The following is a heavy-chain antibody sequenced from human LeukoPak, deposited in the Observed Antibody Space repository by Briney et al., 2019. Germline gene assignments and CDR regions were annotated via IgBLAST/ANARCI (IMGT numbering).Heavy chain of an antibody. V-gene: IGHV4-61*02. J-gene: IGHJ4*02. CDR1: GGSISSGSYY. D-gene: IGHD6-13*01. CDR2: IYTSGST. Sequence: SSETLSLTCTVSGGSISSGSYYWSWIRQPAGKGLEWIRRIYTSGSTNYNPSLKSRATISVDTSKNQSSLKLSSVTAADTAMYYCARETAAAGSFIAINDYWGQGTLVTVSS. CDR3: ARETAAAGSFIAINDY.